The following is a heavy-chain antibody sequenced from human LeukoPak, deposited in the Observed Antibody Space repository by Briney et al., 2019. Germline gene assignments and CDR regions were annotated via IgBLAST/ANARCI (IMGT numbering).Heavy chain of an antibody. CDR3: TTDLEGGDYNPNWFDP. J-gene: IGHJ5*02. CDR2: IKSKTDGGTT. D-gene: IGHD4-17*01. CDR1: GFTFSNAW. V-gene: IGHV3-15*01. Sequence: PGGSLRLSCAASGFTFSNAWMSWVRQAPGKGLEWVGRIKSKTDGGTTDYAAPVKGRFTISRDDSKNTLYLQMNSLKTEDTAVYYCTTDLEGGDYNPNWFDPWGQGTLVTVSS.